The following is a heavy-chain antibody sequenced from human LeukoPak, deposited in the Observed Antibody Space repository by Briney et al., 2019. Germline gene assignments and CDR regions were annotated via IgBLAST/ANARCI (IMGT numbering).Heavy chain of an antibody. CDR3: ARGSIVARPNWFDP. Sequence: PSETLSLTCTVSGGSISNHYWSWIRPPPGKGLEWIGYIYYSGSTNYNPSLKSRATISVDTSKNQFSLKLSSVTAADTAVYYCARGSIVARPNWFDPWGQGTLVSVSS. CDR1: GGSISNHY. J-gene: IGHJ5*02. D-gene: IGHD6-6*01. V-gene: IGHV4-59*11. CDR2: IYYSGST.